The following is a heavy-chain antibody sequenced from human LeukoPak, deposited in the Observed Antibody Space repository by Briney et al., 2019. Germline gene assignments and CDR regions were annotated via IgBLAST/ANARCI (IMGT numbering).Heavy chain of an antibody. J-gene: IGHJ6*04. CDR1: GGTFSSYA. D-gene: IGHD6-19*01. CDR3: AGVGYSSSFPGLGDYYYYYGMDV. CDR2: IIPIFGTA. V-gene: IGHV1-69*01. Sequence: SVKVSCKASGGTFSSYAISWVRQAPGQGLEWMGGIIPIFGTANYAQKFQGRVTITADESTSTAYMELSSLRSEDAAVYYCAGVGYSSSFPGLGDYYYYYGMDVWGKGTTVTVSS.